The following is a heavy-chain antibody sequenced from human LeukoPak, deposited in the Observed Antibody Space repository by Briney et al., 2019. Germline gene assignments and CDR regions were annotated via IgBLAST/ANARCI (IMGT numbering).Heavy chain of an antibody. J-gene: IGHJ4*02. CDR2: ISYDGSNK. Sequence: GRSLRLSCAASGFTFSSYGMHWVRQAPGKGLEWVAVISYDGSNKYYADSVKGRFTISRDNSKNTLYLQMNSLRAEDTAVYYCAKAYSSSWYKTYYFDYWGQGTLVTVSS. V-gene: IGHV3-30*18. CDR1: GFTFSSYG. D-gene: IGHD6-13*01. CDR3: AKAYSSSWYKTYYFDY.